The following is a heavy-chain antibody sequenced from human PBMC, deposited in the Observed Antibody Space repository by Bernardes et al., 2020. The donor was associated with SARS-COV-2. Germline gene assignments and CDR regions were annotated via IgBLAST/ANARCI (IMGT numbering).Heavy chain of an antibody. CDR3: ARDKGTVGATFDY. D-gene: IGHD1-26*01. CDR1: GDAFSIYG. Sequence: SVKVSCKASGDAFSIYGINWVRQAPGQGLEWMGRFITTLNIVNYAQKFRGRVTITADRSTSTAYMELSGLRSDDTALYYCARDKGTVGATFDYWGQGTLVTVSS. CDR2: FITTLNIV. V-gene: IGHV1-69*04. J-gene: IGHJ4*02.